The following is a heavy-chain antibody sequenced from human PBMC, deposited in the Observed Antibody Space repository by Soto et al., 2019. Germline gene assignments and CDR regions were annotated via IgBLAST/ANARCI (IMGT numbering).Heavy chain of an antibody. Sequence: QVQLVESGGGVVQPGRSLRLSCAASGFRFSSYGVHWVRQAPGKGPEWVAVISYHGSDEYYGDSVKGRFTISRDNSRNTLFLEMNSLRPEDTAVYYCVKDPLYSSGWYGAFDIWGQGTMVTVSS. CDR1: GFRFSSYG. D-gene: IGHD6-19*01. J-gene: IGHJ3*02. CDR2: ISYHGSDE. CDR3: VKDPLYSSGWYGAFDI. V-gene: IGHV3-30*18.